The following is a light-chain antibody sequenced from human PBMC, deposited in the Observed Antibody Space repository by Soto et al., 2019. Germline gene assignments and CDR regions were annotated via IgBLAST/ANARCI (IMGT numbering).Light chain of an antibody. CDR2: DAS. CDR1: QSGSSY. Sequence: ELVLTQSPATLSLSPVEIATLSCRSSQSGSSYLAWYQQKPGQAPRLLIYDASNRATGIPDRFSGIGSGTDFTLTISRLEPEDLAVYDGQQRSNWPPITGGQGTRGEIK. CDR3: QQRSNWPPIT. J-gene: IGKJ5*01. V-gene: IGKV3-11*01.